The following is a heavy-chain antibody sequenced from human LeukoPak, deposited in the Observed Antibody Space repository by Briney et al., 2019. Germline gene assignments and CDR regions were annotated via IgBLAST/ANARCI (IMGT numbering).Heavy chain of an antibody. CDR2: LNPNNGNT. D-gene: IGHD3-10*01. CDR3: ARGVLLWFGETEEEEYFDY. Sequence: ASVKVSCKASGYTFTTYDINWVRQATRQGLEWMGWLNPNNGNTGYAQKFQGRVTITRNTSINTAYMELSSLRSEDTAVYYCARGVLLWFGETEEEEYFDYWGQGTLVTVSS. V-gene: IGHV1-8*03. J-gene: IGHJ4*02. CDR1: GYTFTTYD.